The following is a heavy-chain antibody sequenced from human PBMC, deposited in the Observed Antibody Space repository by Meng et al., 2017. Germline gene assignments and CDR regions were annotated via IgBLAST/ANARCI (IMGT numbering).Heavy chain of an antibody. Sequence: GESLKISCAASGFTFSSYDMHWVRQATGKGLEWVSAIGTAGGTYYPCYVKGRFTISRENAKNSLYLQVNSLRAGDTAVYYCARDRRSSWYSGGSRGYIYHYYGIDVWGQGTTVTVSS. CDR3: ARDRRSSWYSGGSRGYIYHYYGIDV. CDR2: IGTAGGT. CDR1: GFTFSSYD. V-gene: IGHV3-13*01. J-gene: IGHJ6*02. D-gene: IGHD6-13*01.